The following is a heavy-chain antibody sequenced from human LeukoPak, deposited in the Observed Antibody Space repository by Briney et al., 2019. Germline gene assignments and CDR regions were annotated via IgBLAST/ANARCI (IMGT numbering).Heavy chain of an antibody. CDR3: AEQRVPAAPFDY. D-gene: IGHD2-2*01. Sequence: GASVKVSCKASGYTFTSYGISWVRQAPGQGLEWMGGIIPIFGTANYAQKFQGRVTITADESTSTAYMELSSLRSEDTAVYYCAEQRVPAAPFDYWGQGTLVTVSS. V-gene: IGHV1-69*13. J-gene: IGHJ4*02. CDR2: IIPIFGTA. CDR1: GYTFTSYG.